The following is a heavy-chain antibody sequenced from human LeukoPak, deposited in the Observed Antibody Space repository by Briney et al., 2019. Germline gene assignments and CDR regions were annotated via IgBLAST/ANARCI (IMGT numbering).Heavy chain of an antibody. CDR3: ARGLRDSSGYYSFDY. CDR1: GGYISSYY. J-gene: IGHJ4*02. D-gene: IGHD3-22*01. CDR2: IYTSGST. Sequence: SETLSLTCTVSGGYISSYYWSWIRQPAGKGLEWIGRIYTSGSTNYNPSLKSRVTMSVDTSKDQFSLKLSSVTAADTAVYYCARGLRDSSGYYSFDYWGQGTLVTVSS. V-gene: IGHV4-4*07.